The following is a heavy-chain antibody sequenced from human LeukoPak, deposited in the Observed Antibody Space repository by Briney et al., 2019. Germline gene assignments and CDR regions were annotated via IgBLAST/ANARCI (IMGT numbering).Heavy chain of an antibody. D-gene: IGHD3-22*01. V-gene: IGHV3-48*02. CDR1: VFTFSSYS. Sequence: PGGSLRLSCAASVFTFSSYSMNSVRQAPGKGLEWVSYISSSSSTIYYADSVKDRFTISRDNAKNSMYLQMNSLRDEDTAVYYCARGPPYYDSSGYYPDYWGQGTLVTVSS. CDR2: ISSSSSTI. J-gene: IGHJ4*02. CDR3: ARGPPYYDSSGYYPDY.